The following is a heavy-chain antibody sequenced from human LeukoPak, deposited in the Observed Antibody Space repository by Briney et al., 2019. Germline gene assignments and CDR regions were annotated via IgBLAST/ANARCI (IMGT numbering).Heavy chain of an antibody. J-gene: IGHJ6*02. CDR1: GFTVSSNY. V-gene: IGHV3-21*01. Sequence: GGSLRLSCAASGFTVSSNYMSWVRQAPGKGLEWVSSISSSSSYIYYADSVKGRFTISRDNAKNSLYLQMNSLRAEDTAVYYCARDFYSSGWYYGMDVWGQGTTVTVSS. D-gene: IGHD6-19*01. CDR2: ISSSSSYI. CDR3: ARDFYSSGWYYGMDV.